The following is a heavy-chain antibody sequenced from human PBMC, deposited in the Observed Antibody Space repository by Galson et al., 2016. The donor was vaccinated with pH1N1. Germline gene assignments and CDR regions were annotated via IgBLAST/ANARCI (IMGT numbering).Heavy chain of an antibody. CDR2: TYYRSKWYN. CDR3: ARGVIDYDFWSGYQDHAAFDI. J-gene: IGHJ3*02. D-gene: IGHD3-3*01. V-gene: IGHV6-1*01. CDR1: GDSVSSNSAT. Sequence: CAISGDSVSSNSATWSWIRQSPSRGLEWLGRTYYRSKWYNDYAESVKSRITISPDTSKNQLSLQLNSVTPADTAVYYCARGVIDYDFWSGYQDHAAFDIWGQGTMVIVSS.